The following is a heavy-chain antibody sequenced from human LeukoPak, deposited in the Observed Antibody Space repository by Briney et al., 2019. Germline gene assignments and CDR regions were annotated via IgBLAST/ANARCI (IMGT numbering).Heavy chain of an antibody. J-gene: IGHJ5*02. Sequence: SETLSLTCTVSGGSISSYYWRWIRQPPGKGREGRGYIYYSGSTNYNPSLKRRDNISVEKSKNQYSLELTSVTAADTAVYYCARQGSGYDFVFVGNWFDPWGQGTLVTVSS. V-gene: IGHV4-59*08. CDR2: IYYSGST. CDR1: GGSISSYY. D-gene: IGHD5-12*01. CDR3: ARQGSGYDFVFVGNWFDP.